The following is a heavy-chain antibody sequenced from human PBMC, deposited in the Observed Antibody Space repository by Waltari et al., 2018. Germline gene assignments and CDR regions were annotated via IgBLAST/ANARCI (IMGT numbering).Heavy chain of an antibody. CDR1: GFNFISYS. Sequence: EVHLLESGGGLAQPGGYLRLSCAASGFNFISYSMSWVRQAPGKGLEWVSGISDSGVTTKYADSVKGRFTVSRDNSKNTVFLQLNSLRAEDTAIYYCARHLYSIDYLELGNWGQGTLVTVSS. J-gene: IGHJ4*02. D-gene: IGHD3-22*01. CDR3: ARHLYSIDYLELGN. CDR2: ISDSGVTT. V-gene: IGHV3-23*01.